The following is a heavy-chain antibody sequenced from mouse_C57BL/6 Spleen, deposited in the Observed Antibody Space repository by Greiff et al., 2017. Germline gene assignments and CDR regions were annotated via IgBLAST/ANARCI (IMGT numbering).Heavy chain of an antibody. Sequence: VQLQQSGAELVKPGASVKLSCTASGFNIKDYYMHWVKQRTEQGLEWLGRIEPEDGEPKYAPNFQGKATITADPSSNTSYLQLSSLTSEDTAVYYWSSLITQFDDWGQGTTLTVAS. CDR3: SSLITQFDD. D-gene: IGHD1-3*01. CDR2: IEPEDGEP. V-gene: IGHV14-2*01. J-gene: IGHJ2*01. CDR1: GFNIKDYY.